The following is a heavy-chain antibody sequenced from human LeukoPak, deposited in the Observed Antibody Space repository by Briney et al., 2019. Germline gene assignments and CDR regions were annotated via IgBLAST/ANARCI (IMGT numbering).Heavy chain of an antibody. CDR1: GFTFSSYA. CDR3: ARSPTSWYFDY. Sequence: PGGSLRLSCATSGFTFSSYAMTWVRQAPGKGLEWVSLISYDGSNKYYADSVKGRFTIFRDNSKNTLYLHMDSLRTEDTSVYYCARSPTSWYFDYWGQGTLVTVSS. J-gene: IGHJ4*02. V-gene: IGHV3-30*03. D-gene: IGHD2-2*01. CDR2: ISYDGSNK.